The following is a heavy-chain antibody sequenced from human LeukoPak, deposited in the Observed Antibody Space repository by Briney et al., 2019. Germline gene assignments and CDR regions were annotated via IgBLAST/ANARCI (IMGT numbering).Heavy chain of an antibody. CDR1: GFTFSSYG. J-gene: IGHJ4*02. CDR2: IRYDGSNK. D-gene: IGHD1-26*01. V-gene: IGHV3-30*02. Sequence: GGSLRLSCAASGFTFSSYGMHWVRQAPGKGLEWVAFIRYDGSNKYYADSVKGRFTISRDNSKNTLYLQMNSLRAEDTAVYYCAKKAGGGNYGYHFDYWGQGTLVTVSS. CDR3: AKKAGGGNYGYHFDY.